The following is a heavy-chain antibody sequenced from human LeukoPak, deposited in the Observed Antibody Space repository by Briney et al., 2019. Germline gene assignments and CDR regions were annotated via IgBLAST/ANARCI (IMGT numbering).Heavy chain of an antibody. J-gene: IGHJ6*02. D-gene: IGHD6-19*01. CDR3: AKDMGSLAVAGKGYYGMDV. CDR1: GFTFDDYA. V-gene: IGHV3-9*01. Sequence: PGGSLRLSCAASGFTFDDYAMHWVRQAPGKGLEWVSGISWNSGSIGYADSVKGRFTISRDNAKNSLYLQMNSLRAEDTALYYCAKDMGSLAVAGKGYYGMDVWGQGTTVTVSS. CDR2: ISWNSGSI.